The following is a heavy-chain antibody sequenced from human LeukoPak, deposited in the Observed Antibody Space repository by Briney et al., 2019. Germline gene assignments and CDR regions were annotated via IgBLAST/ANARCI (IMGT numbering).Heavy chain of an antibody. CDR1: GYTFTSYD. Sequence: GASMKVSCKASGYTFTSYDINWVRQATGQGLEWMGWMNPNSGNTGYAQKFQGRVTMTRNTSISTAYMELSSLRSEDTAVYYCASSVPDCSGGSCYPHDAFDIWGQGTMVTVSS. CDR2: MNPNSGNT. J-gene: IGHJ3*02. V-gene: IGHV1-8*01. D-gene: IGHD2-15*01. CDR3: ASSVPDCSGGSCYPHDAFDI.